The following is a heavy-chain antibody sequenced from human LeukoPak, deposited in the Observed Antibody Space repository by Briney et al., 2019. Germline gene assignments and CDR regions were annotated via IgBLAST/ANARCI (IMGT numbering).Heavy chain of an antibody. CDR2: ISHDGSNK. CDR3: AKDAIAVAGTRWYYYYYMDV. CDR1: GFTFSSYG. J-gene: IGHJ6*03. D-gene: IGHD6-19*01. V-gene: IGHV3-30*18. Sequence: GGSLRLSCAASGFTFSSYGMHWVRQAPGKGLEWVAVISHDGSNKYYADSVKGRFTISRDNSKNTPYLQMNSLRAEDTAVYYCAKDAIAVAGTRWYYYYYMDVWGKGTTVTVSS.